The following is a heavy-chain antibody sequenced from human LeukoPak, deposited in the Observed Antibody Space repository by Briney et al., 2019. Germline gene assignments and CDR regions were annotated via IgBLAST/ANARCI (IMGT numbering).Heavy chain of an antibody. J-gene: IGHJ6*03. Sequence: PSETLSLTCTVSGGSTSTYYWSWIRQPAGKGLEWIGRIYTSGSTNYNPSLKSRVTMSVDTSKNQFSLKLSSVTAADTAVYYCTRRTRGYSYGYGSDYYYMDVWGKGTTVTVSS. CDR2: IYTSGST. CDR3: TRRTRGYSYGYGSDYYYMDV. V-gene: IGHV4-4*07. CDR1: GGSTSTYY. D-gene: IGHD5-18*01.